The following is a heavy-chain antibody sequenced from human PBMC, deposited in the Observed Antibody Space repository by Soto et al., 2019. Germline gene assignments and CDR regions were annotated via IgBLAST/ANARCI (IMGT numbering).Heavy chain of an antibody. D-gene: IGHD1-26*01. J-gene: IGHJ5*02. V-gene: IGHV6-1*01. CDR3: ARGGAPNRGDWLDP. Sequence: SQTLSLTCAISGDSLSSNSAAWNWIRQSPSRGLEWLGRTYYRSKWYNDYALSVKSRITATPDTSKNQFSLQLNSVTPEDTAVYYCARGGAPNRGDWLDPWGQGTQVTVSS. CDR2: TYYRSKWYN. CDR1: GDSLSSNSAA.